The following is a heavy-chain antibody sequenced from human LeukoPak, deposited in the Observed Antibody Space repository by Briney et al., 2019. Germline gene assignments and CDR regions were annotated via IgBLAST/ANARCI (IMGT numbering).Heavy chain of an antibody. V-gene: IGHV4-59*01. CDR3: ARELSPWNVRGVMLDAFDI. CDR2: IYYSGST. CDR1: GGSISSYY. Sequence: SETLSLTCTVSGGSISSYYWSWIRQPPGKGLEWIGYIYYSGSTNYNPSLKSRVTISVDTSKNQFSLKLSSVTAADTAVYYCARELSPWNVRGVMLDAFDIWGQGTMVTVCS. J-gene: IGHJ3*02. D-gene: IGHD3-10*02.